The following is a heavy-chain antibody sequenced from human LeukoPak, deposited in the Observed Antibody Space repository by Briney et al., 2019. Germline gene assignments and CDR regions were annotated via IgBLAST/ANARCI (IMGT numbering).Heavy chain of an antibody. CDR3: AKFRYGDYPFDY. D-gene: IGHD4-17*01. Sequence: PGGSLRLSCAASGFTFSSYALSWVRQAPGKGLEWVSAISGTGGSTYYADSVKGRFTISRDNSKNTLYLQMNSLRAEDTAVYYCAKFRYGDYPFDYWGQGTPVTVSS. J-gene: IGHJ4*02. V-gene: IGHV3-23*01. CDR2: ISGTGGST. CDR1: GFTFSSYA.